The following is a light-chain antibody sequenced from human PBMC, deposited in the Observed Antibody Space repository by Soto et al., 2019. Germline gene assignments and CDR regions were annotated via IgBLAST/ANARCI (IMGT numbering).Light chain of an antibody. Sequence: DIQMTQSPSSLSASVGDRVTITCRASQGIRHYLAWYQQKPGKVPKLLIYEASNLQSGVSCRFRGGGSGPEFNLTISSLQPEDVATYCCQNFDSAPQTFGQGTKVEIK. J-gene: IGKJ1*01. CDR2: EAS. V-gene: IGKV1-27*01. CDR1: QGIRHY. CDR3: QNFDSAPQT.